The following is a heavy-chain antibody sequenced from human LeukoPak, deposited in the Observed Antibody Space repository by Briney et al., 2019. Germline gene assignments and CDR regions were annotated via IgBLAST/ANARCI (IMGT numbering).Heavy chain of an antibody. CDR1: GDSISCYY. J-gene: IGHJ4*02. V-gene: IGHV4-59*01. CDR3: ARYHYDYGDYYFDY. D-gene: IGHD4-17*01. Sequence: TTSETLSLTCTVSGDSISCYYWGWVRQPPGKGLEWIGYIYYTGSTDYNPSLESRVTISVDTSKNLFSLKLSSVTAADSAVYYCARYHYDYGDYYFDYWGQGTLVTVSS. CDR2: IYYTGST.